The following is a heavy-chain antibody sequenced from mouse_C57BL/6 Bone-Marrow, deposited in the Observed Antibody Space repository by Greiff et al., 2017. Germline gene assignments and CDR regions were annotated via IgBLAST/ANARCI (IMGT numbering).Heavy chain of an antibody. V-gene: IGHV1-15*01. CDR2: IDPETGGT. Sequence: QVQLQQSGAELVRPGASVTLSCKASGYTFTDYEMHWVKQTPVHGLEWIGAIDPETGGTAYNQKFKGKAILTADKSSITAYMELRSLTSEDSAVNYCTELPTAGDYWGQGTSVTVSS. J-gene: IGHJ4*01. CDR3: TELPTAGDY. CDR1: GYTFTDYE. D-gene: IGHD1-1*01.